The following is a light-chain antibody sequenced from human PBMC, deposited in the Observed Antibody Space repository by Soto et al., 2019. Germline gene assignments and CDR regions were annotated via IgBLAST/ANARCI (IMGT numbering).Light chain of an antibody. Sequence: LTQPPSVSGSPGQSVAISCTGTSSDVGSYNRVSWYQQPPGAAPKLMIYEVSNQPSGVPDRFSGSKSGNTASLTISGLQAEDEADYYCNSYTGSSTYVFGTGTKVTVL. V-gene: IGLV2-18*02. CDR1: SSDVGSYNR. J-gene: IGLJ1*01. CDR2: EVS. CDR3: NSYTGSSTYV.